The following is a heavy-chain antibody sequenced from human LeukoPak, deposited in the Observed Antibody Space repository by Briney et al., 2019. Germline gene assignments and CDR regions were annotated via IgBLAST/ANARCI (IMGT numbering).Heavy chain of an antibody. CDR1: GFTFSSYA. Sequence: GGSLRLSCAASGFTFSSYAMHWVRQAPGKGLEWVAVISYDGSNKYYADSVKGRFTISRDNSKNTLYLQMNSLRAEDTAVYYCATGNYNRPFDYWGQGTLVTVSS. CDR2: ISYDGSNK. D-gene: IGHD1-7*01. J-gene: IGHJ4*02. CDR3: ATGNYNRPFDY. V-gene: IGHV3-30*04.